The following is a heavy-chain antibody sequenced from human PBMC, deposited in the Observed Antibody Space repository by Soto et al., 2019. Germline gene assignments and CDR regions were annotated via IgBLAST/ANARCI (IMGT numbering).Heavy chain of an antibody. D-gene: IGHD3-22*01. CDR1: GFIVSSDY. J-gene: IGHJ4*02. Sequence: PGGSLRLSCAVSGFIVSSDYMSWVRQAPGKGLEWVSVIYSGGNTYYADSVKGRFSISRVNSKNTLYLQMNSLRAEDTAVYYCARVLTYNHDSSGYSSPRYFDYWGQGTLVTVSS. CDR3: ARVLTYNHDSSGYSSPRYFDY. V-gene: IGHV3-53*01. CDR2: IYSGGNT.